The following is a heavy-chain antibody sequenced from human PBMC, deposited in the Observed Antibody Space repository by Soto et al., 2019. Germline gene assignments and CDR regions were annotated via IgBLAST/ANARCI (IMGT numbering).Heavy chain of an antibody. CDR3: AHRVLRTVFGLVTTTAIYFDF. Sequence: QITLKESGPTVVKPTETLTLTCTFSGFSLTTSGVGVGWVRQSPGKAPEWLALIYWDDDKRYSTPLNSRLIITKDTSKNLVVLTMANVDPADTATYYCAHRVLRTVFGLVTTTAIYFDFWGPGTPVVVSS. D-gene: IGHD3-3*01. J-gene: IGHJ4*02. V-gene: IGHV2-5*02. CDR1: GFSLTTSGVG. CDR2: IYWDDDK.